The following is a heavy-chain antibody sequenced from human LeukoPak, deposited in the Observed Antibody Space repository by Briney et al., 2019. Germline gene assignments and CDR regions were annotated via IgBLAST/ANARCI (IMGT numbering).Heavy chain of an antibody. V-gene: IGHV3-11*04. CDR2: ISRNGSTI. Sequence: GGSLRLSCAASGFTFCDYNVSWIRQAPGKGLEGGSNISRNGSTIYYADSVKGRFTISRDNAKNSLYLQMNSLRAEDTAVYYCAINSIVGATPGYWGQGTLVTVSS. D-gene: IGHD1-26*01. CDR3: AINSIVGATPGY. CDR1: GFTFCDYN. J-gene: IGHJ4*02.